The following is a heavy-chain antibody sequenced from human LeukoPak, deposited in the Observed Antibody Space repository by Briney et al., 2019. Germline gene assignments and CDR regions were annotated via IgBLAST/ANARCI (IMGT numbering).Heavy chain of an antibody. CDR2: ISAYNAYT. J-gene: IGHJ6*03. CDR3: ARESGWFPHYYYMDV. Sequence: ASVKVSCKASGYTFTSYGISWVRQAPGQGLEWVGWISAYNAYTNYTQKLQGRVTMTTDTSTSTAYMELRSLRSDDTAVYYCARESGWFPHYYYMDVWGKGTTVTVSS. D-gene: IGHD6-19*01. CDR1: GYTFTSYG. V-gene: IGHV1-18*01.